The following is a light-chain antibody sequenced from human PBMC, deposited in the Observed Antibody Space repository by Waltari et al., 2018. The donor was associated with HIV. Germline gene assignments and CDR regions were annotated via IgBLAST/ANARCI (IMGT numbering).Light chain of an antibody. Sequence: SYELTQPSSVSVSPGQTARITCSGDVLANNYARWFQQKPGQAPVLVISKDSERPSGIPERFSGSSSGTTVTLTISGAQVEDEADYYCYSAADNNLVFGGGTKLTVL. CDR1: VLANNY. V-gene: IGLV3-27*01. J-gene: IGLJ3*02. CDR2: KDS. CDR3: YSAADNNLV.